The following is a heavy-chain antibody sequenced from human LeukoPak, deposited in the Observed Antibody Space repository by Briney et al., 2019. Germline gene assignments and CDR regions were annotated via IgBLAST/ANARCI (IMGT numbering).Heavy chain of an antibody. CDR2: ISSSSSYI. D-gene: IGHD3-9*01. Sequence: GGSLRLSCAASGFTFSSYSMNWVRQAPGKGLEWVSSISSSSSYIYYADSVKGRFTISRDNAKNSLYLQMNRLRAEDTAVYYCARIRSSTWDWIDWLPYSDYWGQGTLVTVSS. V-gene: IGHV3-21*01. J-gene: IGHJ4*02. CDR1: GFTFSSYS. CDR3: ARIRSSTWDWIDWLPYSDY.